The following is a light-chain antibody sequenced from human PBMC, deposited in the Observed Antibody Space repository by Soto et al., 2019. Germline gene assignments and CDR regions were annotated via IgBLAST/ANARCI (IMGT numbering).Light chain of an antibody. J-gene: IGLJ2*01. Sequence: SYELTQPPSVSVAPGKMARITCGGNNIGDKSVHWYQQNPGQAPVVVIYYDSDRPSGIPERFSGSNSGNTATLTISRVEAGDEADYYCQVWDSSSDHVIFGGRTKLTVL. CDR3: QVWDSSSDHVI. CDR2: YDS. V-gene: IGLV3-21*04. CDR1: NIGDKS.